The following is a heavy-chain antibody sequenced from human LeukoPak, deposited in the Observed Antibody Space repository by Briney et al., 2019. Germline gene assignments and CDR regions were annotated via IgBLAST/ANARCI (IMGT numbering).Heavy chain of an antibody. J-gene: IGHJ4*02. Sequence: SETLSLTWNVSGGSISSYYWSWIRQPAGKGLEWIGRIYTSVSTNYNPSLKSRVTMSVDTSKTQFSLKLSSVTAADTAVYSCARARDSWRYYFDYWGQGTLVTVSS. CDR2: IYTSVST. CDR3: ARARDSWRYYFDY. CDR1: GGSISSYY. V-gene: IGHV4-4*07. D-gene: IGHD1-1*01.